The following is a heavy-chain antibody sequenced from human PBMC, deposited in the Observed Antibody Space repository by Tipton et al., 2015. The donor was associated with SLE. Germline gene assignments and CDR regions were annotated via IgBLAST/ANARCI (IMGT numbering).Heavy chain of an antibody. CDR2: IYYSGST. Sequence: TLSLTCTVSGGSISSGGYYWSWIRQHPGKGLEWIGYIYYSGSTYYNPSLKSRVTISVDTSKNQFSLKLSSVTAADTAVYYCARGGRTDGYKSKYFDLWGRGTLVTVSS. CDR1: GGSISSGGYY. D-gene: IGHD5-24*01. CDR3: ARGGRTDGYKSKYFDL. J-gene: IGHJ2*01. V-gene: IGHV4-31*03.